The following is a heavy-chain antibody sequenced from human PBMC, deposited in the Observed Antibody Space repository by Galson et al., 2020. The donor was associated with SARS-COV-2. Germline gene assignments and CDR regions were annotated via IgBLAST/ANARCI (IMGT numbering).Heavy chain of an antibody. J-gene: IGHJ4*02. Sequence: ETSETLSLTCTVSGGSISSGDYYWSWIRQPPGKGLEWIGYIYYSGSTYYNPSLKSRVTISVDTSKNQFSLKLSSVTAADTAVYYCARARSRYFDYWGQGTLVTVSS. V-gene: IGHV4-30-4*01. CDR1: GGSISSGDYY. CDR2: IYYSGST. D-gene: IGHD2-15*01. CDR3: ARARSRYFDY.